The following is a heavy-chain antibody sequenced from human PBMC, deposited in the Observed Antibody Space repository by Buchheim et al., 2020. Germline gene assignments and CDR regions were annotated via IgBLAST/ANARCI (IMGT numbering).Heavy chain of an antibody. J-gene: IGHJ1*01. D-gene: IGHD5/OR15-5a*01. V-gene: IGHV3-23*01. CDR2: MTDSGDNT. Sequence: EVQLLESGGGLVQPGGSLRLSCAASGFTFSNYAVTWVRQAPGKGLEWVSTMTDSGDNTYYADSVKGRFTISRDNSKNTLYLPMNSLRAEDTAVYYCAKRSGVFFQHWGQGTL. CDR1: GFTFSNYA. CDR3: AKRSGVFFQH.